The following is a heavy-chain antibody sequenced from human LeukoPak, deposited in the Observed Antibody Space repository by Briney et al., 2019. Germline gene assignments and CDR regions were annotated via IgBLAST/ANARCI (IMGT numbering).Heavy chain of an antibody. CDR3: ARHYGSGSYYNVDFDY. D-gene: IGHD3-10*01. J-gene: IGHJ4*02. CDR1: GDSLSSSNYY. CDR2: IYYNGNT. V-gene: IGHV4-39*07. Sequence: SETLSLTCSLSGDSLSSSNYYLAWIRQPPGKGLEWIGSIYYNGNTYYHPSLKSRVTISVDTSKNQFSLKLSSVTAADTAVYYCARHYGSGSYYNVDFDYWGQGTLVTVSS.